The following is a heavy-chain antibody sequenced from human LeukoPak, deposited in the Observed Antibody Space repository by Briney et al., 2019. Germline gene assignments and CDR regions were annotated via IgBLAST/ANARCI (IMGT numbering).Heavy chain of an antibody. D-gene: IGHD2-21*01. Sequence: PSETQSLTCTVSGGSISSSSYHWGWLRQPPGKGLEWIGSIYYSGSTYYNPSLKSRVAISVDTSKNQFSLKLSSVTAADTAVYYCARLLPKIVVHLYSPVDYWGQGTLVTVSS. J-gene: IGHJ4*02. CDR2: IYYSGST. CDR1: GGSISSSSYH. CDR3: ARLLPKIVVHLYSPVDY. V-gene: IGHV4-39*01.